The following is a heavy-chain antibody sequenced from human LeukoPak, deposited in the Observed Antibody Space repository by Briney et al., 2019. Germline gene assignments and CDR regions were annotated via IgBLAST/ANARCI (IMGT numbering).Heavy chain of an antibody. V-gene: IGHV4-39*01. CDR1: GGSISSSSYY. CDR2: IYYSGST. D-gene: IGHD3-10*01. J-gene: IGHJ2*01. CDR3: ARIDGFQSIMVRGVIIGESYWYFDL. Sequence: PSETLSLTCTVSGGSISSSSYYWGWIRQPPGKGLEWIGSIYYSGSTYYNPSLKSRVTISVDTSKNQFSLKLSSVTAADTAVYCARIDGFQSIMVRGVIIGESYWYFDLWGRGTLVTVSS.